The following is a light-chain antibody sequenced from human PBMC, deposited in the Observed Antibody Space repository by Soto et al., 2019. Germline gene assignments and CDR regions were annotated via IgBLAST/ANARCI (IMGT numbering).Light chain of an antibody. V-gene: IGKV3-20*01. Sequence: ETVLTQSPGTLSLSPGERATLSCRASQSVNNRYLAWYQQKPGQAPRLLIYDVSTRATGIPDRFSGSGSGTDFTLTISRLEPEDFALNFCQQFSSSPQTFGQGTKVEIK. CDR1: QSVNNRY. CDR2: DVS. J-gene: IGKJ1*01. CDR3: QQFSSSPQT.